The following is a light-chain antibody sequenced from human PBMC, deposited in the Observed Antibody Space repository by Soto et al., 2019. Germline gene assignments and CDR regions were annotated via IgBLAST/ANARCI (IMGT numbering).Light chain of an antibody. Sequence: IQLTQSPSSLSASIGDRVTITCRASQDIASYLAWYQQKPGNAPKLLIYAASTLHSGVPSRFSGSGSGTDFTLTISSLQPEDFVTYYCQQLNFNLLVGQGTKLEIK. V-gene: IGKV1-9*01. CDR2: AAS. CDR3: QQLNFNLL. J-gene: IGKJ2*01. CDR1: QDIASY.